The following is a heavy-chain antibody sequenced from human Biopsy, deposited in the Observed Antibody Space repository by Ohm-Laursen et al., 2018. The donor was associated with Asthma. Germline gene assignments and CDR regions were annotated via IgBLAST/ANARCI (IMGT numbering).Heavy chain of an antibody. CDR3: VRGSSSWHHGPFHYYYGLDV. CDR2: IYYSGTT. CDR1: SGSGGYMRSGNYY. D-gene: IGHD6-13*01. Sequence: GTLSLTCSLSSGSGGYMRSGNYYWGWIRQPPGKGLEWIGRIYYSGTTYYNPSLESRVTVSADTSKNQFSLKLTSVTAADTAVYYCVRGSSSWHHGPFHYYYGLDVWGHGTTVTVSS. V-gene: IGHV4-39*01. J-gene: IGHJ6*02.